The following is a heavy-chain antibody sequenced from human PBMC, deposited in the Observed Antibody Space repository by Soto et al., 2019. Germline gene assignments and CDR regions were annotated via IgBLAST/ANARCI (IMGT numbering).Heavy chain of an antibody. Sequence: QVQLVESGGGVVQPGRSLRLSCAASGFTFSSYGMHWVRQAPGKGLEWVAVIWYDGSNKYYADSVKGRFTISRDNSKNTLYLQMNSLRAEDTAVYYCARGVGSYYLDYWGQGNLVTVSS. CDR3: ARGVGSYYLDY. D-gene: IGHD1-26*01. CDR2: IWYDGSNK. V-gene: IGHV3-33*01. CDR1: GFTFSSYG. J-gene: IGHJ4*02.